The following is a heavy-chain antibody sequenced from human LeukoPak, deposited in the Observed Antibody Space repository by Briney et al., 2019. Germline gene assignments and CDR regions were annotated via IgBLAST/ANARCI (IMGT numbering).Heavy chain of an antibody. CDR1: GVTFRSNW. CDR2: IKQDGSER. V-gene: IGHV3-7*01. J-gene: IGHJ4*02. CDR3: ARDPNGSGGYYDY. D-gene: IGHD3-10*01. Sequence: GGSLRLSCAASGVTFRSNWMSWVRQAPGKGLEWVANIKQDGSERNYVDSVKGRFTISRGNAKNSLYLQMNYLRAEDTAIYYCARDPNGSGGYYDYCGQGTLVTVSS.